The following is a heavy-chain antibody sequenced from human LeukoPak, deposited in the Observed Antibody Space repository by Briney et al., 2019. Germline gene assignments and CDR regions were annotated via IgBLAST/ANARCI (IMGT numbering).Heavy chain of an antibody. V-gene: IGHV3-53*01. CDR1: GFTVSSNY. CDR3: ARDTVGALGYFDY. J-gene: IGHJ4*02. D-gene: IGHD1-26*01. Sequence: GGSLRLSCAASGFTVSSNYMSWVRQAPGKGLEGVSVSYSGGSTYYADSVKGRFTISRDNSKNTLYLQMNSLRAEDTAVYYCARDTVGALGYFDYWGQGTLVTVSS. CDR2: SYSGGST.